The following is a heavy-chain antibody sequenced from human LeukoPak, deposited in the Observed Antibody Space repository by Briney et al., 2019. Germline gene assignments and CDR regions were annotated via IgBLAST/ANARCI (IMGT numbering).Heavy chain of an antibody. D-gene: IGHD4-17*01. CDR1: GVSFDDYY. Sequence: SETLSLTCAVSGVSFDDYYWSWVRQTPGKGLEWIGEINHSGYTNDSPSLKSRVTLSIDTSGKQFSLNLRSVTVADAGIYYCTRMTTGHDYWGQGTLVTVSS. CDR2: INHSGYT. CDR3: TRMTTGHDY. V-gene: IGHV4-34*01. J-gene: IGHJ4*02.